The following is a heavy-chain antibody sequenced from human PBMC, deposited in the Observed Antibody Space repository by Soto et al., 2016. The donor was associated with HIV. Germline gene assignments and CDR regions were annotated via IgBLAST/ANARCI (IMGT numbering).Heavy chain of an antibody. CDR1: GFTFNTYT. CDR2: ISGRTNYI. CDR3: TRDDSSGWERSKFDY. Sequence: EVQLVESGGGLVKPGGSLRLSCVVSGFTFNTYTMNWVRQAPGKGLEWVSSISGRTNYIYYAHSVKGRFTISRDNAKNSLFLQMNSLRAEDTAMYFCTRDDSSGWERSKFDYWGQGTLVTVSS. V-gene: IGHV3-21*01. J-gene: IGHJ4*02. D-gene: IGHD6-19*01.